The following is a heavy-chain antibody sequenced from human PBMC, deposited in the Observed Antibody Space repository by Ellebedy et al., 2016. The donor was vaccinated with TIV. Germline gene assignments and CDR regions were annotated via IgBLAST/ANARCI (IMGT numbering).Heavy chain of an antibody. CDR3: ARGGIAVAGYFDY. CDR1: GYTFSSFF. Sequence: AASVKVSCKASGYTFSSFFMHWVRQAPGQGLEWMGRIIPILGIANYAQKFQGRVTITADKSTSTAYMELSSLRSEDTAVYYCARGGIAVAGYFDYWGQGTLVTVSS. V-gene: IGHV1-69*04. CDR2: IIPILGIA. D-gene: IGHD6-19*01. J-gene: IGHJ4*02.